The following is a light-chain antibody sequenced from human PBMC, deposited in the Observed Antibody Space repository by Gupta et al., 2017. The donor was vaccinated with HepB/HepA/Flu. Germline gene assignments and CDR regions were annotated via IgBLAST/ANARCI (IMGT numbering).Light chain of an antibody. CDR2: AAS. V-gene: IGKV1-39*01. J-gene: IGKJ2*04. CDR3: QQSYSTPQGS. CDR1: QSISSH. Sequence: IQLTPSPSSLSASVGDRVSITCRASQSISSHLNWYQQNPGKAPKILIYAASNLETGVPSSFSGSGSWADCTLTISSLQPEDCATYYCQQSYSTPQGSFGQGTKLEIK.